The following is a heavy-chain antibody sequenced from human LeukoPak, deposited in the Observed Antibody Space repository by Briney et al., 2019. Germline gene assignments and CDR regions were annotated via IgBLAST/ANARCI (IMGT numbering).Heavy chain of an antibody. CDR2: IIPILGIA. J-gene: IGHJ4*02. CDR1: GGTFSSYA. D-gene: IGHD2-2*01. CDR3: GTVPAAEFWAIDY. V-gene: IGHV1-69*04. Sequence: GASVKVSCKASGGTFSSYAISWVRQAPGQGLEWMGRIIPILGIANYAQKFQGRVTITADKSTSTAYMELSSLRSEDTAVYYCGTVPAAEFWAIDYWGQGTLVTVSS.